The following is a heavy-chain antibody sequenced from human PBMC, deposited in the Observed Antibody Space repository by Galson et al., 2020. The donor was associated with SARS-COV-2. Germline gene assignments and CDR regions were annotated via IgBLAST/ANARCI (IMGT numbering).Heavy chain of an antibody. D-gene: IGHD3-22*01. CDR3: TRVPLGDGSGFSYYFDY. J-gene: IGHJ4*02. CDR1: GFTFEGYA. V-gene: IGHV3-49*04. CDR2: IRTKTFGVTT. Sequence: GGSLRLSCRASGFTFEGYAMSWVRQAPGKGLECVGFIRTKTFGVTTHYAASVNGRVTISRDDSESIAYLQIHSLKTEDTAVYYCTRVPLGDGSGFSYYFDYWGQGTLVTVSS.